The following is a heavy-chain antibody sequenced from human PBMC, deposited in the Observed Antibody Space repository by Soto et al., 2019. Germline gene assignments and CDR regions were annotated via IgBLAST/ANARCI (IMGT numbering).Heavy chain of an antibody. D-gene: IGHD2-8*01. Sequence: QGQLVQSGPEVKKPGASVKVSCKASGYTFSRYGISWVRQAPGQGLDWLGWVSGYNGDTKYAQKVQGRVTMTIDTSTYTAYMELRSLTSDDTAIYYCGKNGQPPYFCYGMDVWGQGTTVTVSS. J-gene: IGHJ6*02. CDR2: VSGYNGDT. CDR3: GKNGQPPYFCYGMDV. CDR1: GYTFSRYG. V-gene: IGHV1-18*01.